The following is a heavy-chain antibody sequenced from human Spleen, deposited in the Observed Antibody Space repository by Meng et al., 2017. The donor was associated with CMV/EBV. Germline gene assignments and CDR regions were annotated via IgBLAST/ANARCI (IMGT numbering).Heavy chain of an antibody. CDR3: ARDNRHYYYYYGMDV. J-gene: IGHJ6*02. Sequence: GGSLRLSCAASGFTFEDFAMHWVRQTPGEGLEWLSGMSGNTGFIGYADSVKGRFTISRDNAKKTLSLQMNSLRAEDTAVYYCARDNRHYYYYYGMDVWGQGTTVTVSS. CDR1: GFTFEDFA. CDR2: MSGNTGFI. V-gene: IGHV3-9*01.